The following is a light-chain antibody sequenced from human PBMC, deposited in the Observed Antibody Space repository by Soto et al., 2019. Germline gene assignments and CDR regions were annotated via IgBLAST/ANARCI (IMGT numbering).Light chain of an antibody. CDR3: CSYAGSDYV. CDR1: SSDVGGYNY. Sequence: QSALTQPRSVSGSPGQSVTISCTGTSSDVGGYNYVSWYQQHPGKAPKLMIYDVSKRPSGVPDRFSSSKSGNTASLTISGLQAEDEADYYCCSYAGSDYVFGTGTQLTVL. CDR2: DVS. V-gene: IGLV2-11*01. J-gene: IGLJ1*01.